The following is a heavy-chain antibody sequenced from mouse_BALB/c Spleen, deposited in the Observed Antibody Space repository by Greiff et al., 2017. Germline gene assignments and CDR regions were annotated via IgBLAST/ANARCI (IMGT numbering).Heavy chain of an antibody. V-gene: IGHV1-18*01. Sequence: EVQLQQSGPELVKPGASVKIPCKASGYTFTDYNMDWVKQSHGKSLEWIGDINPNNGGTIYNQKFKGKATLTVDKSSSTAYMELRSLTSEDTAVYYCERSGRYGNYRDYAMDYWGQGTSVTVSS. CDR3: ERSGRYGNYRDYAMDY. CDR2: INPNNGGT. D-gene: IGHD2-10*02. J-gene: IGHJ4*01. CDR1: GYTFTDYN.